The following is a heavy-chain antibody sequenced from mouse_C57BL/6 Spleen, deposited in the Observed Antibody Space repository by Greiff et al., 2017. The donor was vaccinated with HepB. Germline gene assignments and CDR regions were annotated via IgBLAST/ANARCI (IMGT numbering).Heavy chain of an antibody. V-gene: IGHV1-81*01. CDR1: GYTFTSYG. CDR2: IYPRSGNT. CDR3: ARLGYYGSREDWYFDV. D-gene: IGHD1-1*01. Sequence: QVQLQQSGAELARPGASVKLSCKASGYTFTSYGISWVKQRTGQSLEWIGEIYPRSGNTYYNEKFKGKATLTADKSSSTAYMELRSLTSEDSAVYFCARLGYYGSREDWYFDVWGTGTTVTVSS. J-gene: IGHJ1*03.